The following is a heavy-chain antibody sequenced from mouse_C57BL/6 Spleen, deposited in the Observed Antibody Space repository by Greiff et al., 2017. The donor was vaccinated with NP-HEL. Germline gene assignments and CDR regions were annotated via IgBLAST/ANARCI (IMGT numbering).Heavy chain of an antibody. V-gene: IGHV1-7*01. CDR3: ARSYYSNYGDFAY. CDR1: GYTFTSYW. CDR2: INPSSGYT. Sequence: QVQLQQSGAELAKPGASVKLSCKASGYTFTSYWMHWVKQRPGQGLEWIGYINPSSGYTKYNQKFKDKATLTADKSSSTAYMQLSSLTYEDSAVYYCARSYYSNYGDFAYWGQGTLVTVSA. J-gene: IGHJ3*01. D-gene: IGHD2-5*01.